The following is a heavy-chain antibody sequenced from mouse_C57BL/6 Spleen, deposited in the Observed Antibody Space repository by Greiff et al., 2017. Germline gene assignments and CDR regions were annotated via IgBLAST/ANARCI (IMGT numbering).Heavy chain of an antibody. V-gene: IGHV1-62-2*01. CDR3: ARHEGGLWGAMDY. J-gene: IGHJ4*01. Sequence: QVHVKQSGAELVKPGASVKLSCKASGYTFTEYTIHWVKQRSGQGLEWIGWFYPGSGSIKYNEKFKDKATLTADKSAITVYMEVSRLTSEDSAVYICARHEGGLWGAMDYWGQGTSVTVSS. CDR1: GYTFTEYT. CDR2: FYPGSGSI.